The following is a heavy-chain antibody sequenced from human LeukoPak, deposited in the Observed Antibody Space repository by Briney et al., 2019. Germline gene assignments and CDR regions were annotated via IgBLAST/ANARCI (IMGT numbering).Heavy chain of an antibody. J-gene: IGHJ6*02. CDR3: ARDDSSGYYYSSINYYYGMDV. CDR1: GGTFSSYA. D-gene: IGHD3-22*01. CDR2: IIPIFGTA. Sequence: ASVKVSCKASGGTFSSYAISWVRQAPGQGLEWMGGIIPIFGTANYAQKLQGRVTITADESTSTAYMELSSLRSEDTAVYYCARDDSSGYYYSSINYYYGMDVWGQGTTVTVSS. V-gene: IGHV1-69*01.